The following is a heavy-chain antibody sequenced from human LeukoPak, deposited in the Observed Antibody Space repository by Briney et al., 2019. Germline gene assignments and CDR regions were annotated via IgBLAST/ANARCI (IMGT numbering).Heavy chain of an antibody. Sequence: SQTLSLTCTVSGGSISSGTYYWSWIRQPPGKGLEWIGEINHSGSTNYNPSLKSRVTISVDTSKNQFSLKLSSVTAADTAVYYCARGFWSGYYPFDYWGQGTLVTVSS. CDR2: INHSGST. D-gene: IGHD3-3*01. CDR1: GGSISSGTYY. CDR3: ARGFWSGYYPFDY. V-gene: IGHV4-39*07. J-gene: IGHJ4*02.